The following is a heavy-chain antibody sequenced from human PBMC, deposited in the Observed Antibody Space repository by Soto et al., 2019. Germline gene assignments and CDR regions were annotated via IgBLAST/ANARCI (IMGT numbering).Heavy chain of an antibody. CDR3: ARGIKYGAYSGEFDP. D-gene: IGHD4-17*01. Sequence: ASVKVSCKASGYTFTSYDINWVRQATGQGLEYLGWMNPNSGNTAYVQKFQGRVTMTWDTSITTAYMELSSLRSEDTAVYFCARGIKYGAYSGEFDPWGQGTLVTVSS. J-gene: IGHJ5*02. CDR2: MNPNSGNT. V-gene: IGHV1-8*01. CDR1: GYTFTSYD.